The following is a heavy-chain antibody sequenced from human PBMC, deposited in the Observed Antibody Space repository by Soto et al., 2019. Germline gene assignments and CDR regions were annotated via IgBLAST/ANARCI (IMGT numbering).Heavy chain of an antibody. D-gene: IGHD1-7*01. CDR3: ARQERTGTTASFDY. CDR1: GDSISRGGYS. V-gene: IGHV4-30-2*01. J-gene: IGHJ4*02. CDR2: IYDSGST. Sequence: SETLSLTCAVSGDSISRGGYSWTWIRQPPGKALEWIGNIYDSGSTSYNPSLKSRVTMSVDTSKNQFSLRLTSVTAADTAVYYCARQERTGTTASFDYWGQGTLVTVSS.